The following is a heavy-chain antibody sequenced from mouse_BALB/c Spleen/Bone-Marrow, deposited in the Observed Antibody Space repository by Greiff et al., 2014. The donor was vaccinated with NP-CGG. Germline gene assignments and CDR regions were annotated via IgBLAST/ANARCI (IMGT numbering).Heavy chain of an antibody. J-gene: IGHJ4*01. CDR3: AREGYYVFYAMDY. D-gene: IGHD2-3*01. V-gene: IGHV5-6-3*01. Sequence: EVKLVESGGGLVQPGGSLKLSCAASGFTFSSYGMSWVRQTPDKRLELVATINSNGGSTYYPDSVKGRFTISRDNAKNTLYLQMSSLKSEDTAMYYCAREGYYVFYAMDYWGQGTSVTGAS. CDR2: INSNGGST. CDR1: GFTFSSYG.